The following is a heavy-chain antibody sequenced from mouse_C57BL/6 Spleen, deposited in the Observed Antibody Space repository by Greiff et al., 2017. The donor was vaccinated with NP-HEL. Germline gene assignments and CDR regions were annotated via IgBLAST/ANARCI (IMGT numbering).Heavy chain of an antibody. J-gene: IGHJ2*01. CDR1: GYTFTSYW. Sequence: QVQLQQSGAELVKPGASVKLSCKASGYTFTSYWMHWVKQRPGQGLEWIGMIHPNSGSTNYNEKFKSKATLTVDKSSSTAYMQLSSLTSEDSAVYYCARWGTTVVGDYWGQGTTLTVSS. CDR3: ARWGTTVVGDY. CDR2: IHPNSGST. V-gene: IGHV1-64*01. D-gene: IGHD1-1*01.